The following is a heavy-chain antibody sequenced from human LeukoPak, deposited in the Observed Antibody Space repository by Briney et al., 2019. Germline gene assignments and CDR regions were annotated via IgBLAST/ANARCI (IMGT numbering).Heavy chain of an antibody. CDR2: MNPNSGNT. J-gene: IGHJ4*02. Sequence: ASVTVSCKASGYTFTNYDINWVRQATGQGLEWMGWMNPNSGNTGYAQKFQGRVTMTRNTSISTAYMELSSLRSEDTAVYYCARGGGYYDRSAKYFIRPPEYWGQGTLVTVSS. CDR3: ARGGGYYDRSAKYFIRPPEY. V-gene: IGHV1-8*01. CDR1: GYTFTNYD. D-gene: IGHD3-22*01.